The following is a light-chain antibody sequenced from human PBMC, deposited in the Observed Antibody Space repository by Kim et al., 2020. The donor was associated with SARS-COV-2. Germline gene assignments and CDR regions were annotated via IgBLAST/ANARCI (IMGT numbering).Light chain of an antibody. V-gene: IGLV1-47*01. J-gene: IGLJ3*02. Sequence: GQRVTISCSGSNSNIGNNYVYWYQQVPGTAPKLLIYRNNQRPSGVPDRFSGSKSGTSASLAISGLPSEDEADYYCAAWDDSVSGRVFGGGTQLTVL. CDR2: RNN. CDR1: NSNIGNNY. CDR3: AAWDDSVSGRV.